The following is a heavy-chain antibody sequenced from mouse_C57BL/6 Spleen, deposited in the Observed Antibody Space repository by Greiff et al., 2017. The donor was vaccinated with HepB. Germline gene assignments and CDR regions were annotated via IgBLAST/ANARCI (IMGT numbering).Heavy chain of an antibody. J-gene: IGHJ2*01. CDR2: IWSGGST. V-gene: IGHV2-2*01. CDR1: GFSLTSYG. CDR3: ARLYYDYDVYYFDY. D-gene: IGHD2-4*01. Sequence: VKLVESGPGLVQPSQSLSITCTVSGFSLTSYGVHWVRQSPGKGLEWLGVIWSGGSTDYNAAFISRLSISKDNSKSQVFFKMNSLQADDTAIYYCARLYYDYDVYYFDYWGQGTTLTVSS.